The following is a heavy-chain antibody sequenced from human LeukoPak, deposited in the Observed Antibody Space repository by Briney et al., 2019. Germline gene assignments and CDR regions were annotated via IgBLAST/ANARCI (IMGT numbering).Heavy chain of an antibody. V-gene: IGHV1-69*01. CDR2: IIPIFGTA. J-gene: IGHJ4*02. CDR3: ARPLGYCSSTSCPFDY. Sequence: SVKVSCKXSGGTFSSYAISWVRQAPGQGLEWMGGIIPIFGTANYSQKFQGRVTITADESTSTAYMELSSLRSGDTAVYYCARPLGYCSSTSCPFDYWGQGTLVTVSS. CDR1: GGTFSSYA. D-gene: IGHD2-2*01.